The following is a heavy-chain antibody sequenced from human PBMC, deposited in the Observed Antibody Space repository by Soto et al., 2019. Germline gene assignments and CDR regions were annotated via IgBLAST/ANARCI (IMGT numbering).Heavy chain of an antibody. V-gene: IGHV5-51*01. Sequence: GESLKISCKGSGYSFTTYWIAWVRQMPGKGLEWMGIIYPGDSETRYSPSFQGQVTISADKSINTAYLQWSSLKASDTAMSYCASPGYCTTTTCEPIWGQGTLVTVSS. CDR1: GYSFTTYW. CDR3: ASPGYCTTTTCEPI. D-gene: IGHD2-2*01. J-gene: IGHJ4*02. CDR2: IYPGDSET.